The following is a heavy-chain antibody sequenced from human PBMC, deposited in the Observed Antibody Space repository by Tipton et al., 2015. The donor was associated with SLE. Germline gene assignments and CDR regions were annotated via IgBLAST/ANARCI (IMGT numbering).Heavy chain of an antibody. D-gene: IGHD3-10*01. V-gene: IGHV3-33*01. J-gene: IGHJ4*02. CDR3: ARIHYYGSGSRDY. CDR1: GFTFSSYG. Sequence: SGFTFSSYGMHWVRQAPGKGLEWVAFIRYDGSNKYYADSVKGRFTISRDNAKDTLYLQMNSLRAEDTAVYYCARIHYYGSGSRDYWGQGTLVTVSS. CDR2: IRYDGSNK.